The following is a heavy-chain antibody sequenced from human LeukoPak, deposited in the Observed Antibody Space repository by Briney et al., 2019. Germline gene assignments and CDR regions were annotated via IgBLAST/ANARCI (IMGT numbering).Heavy chain of an antibody. J-gene: IGHJ4*02. CDR1: GFTFSTCA. CDR2: ISGSGDST. CDR3: AKVRAPSGWFNSDY. D-gene: IGHD6-19*01. V-gene: IGHV3-23*01. Sequence: GGSLRLSCAASGFTFSTCAMSWVRQAPGKGLEWVSGISGSGDSTYYADSVKGRFTISRDNSKNTLYLQMNSLRVEDTAAYYCAKVRAPSGWFNSDYWGQGTLVTVCS.